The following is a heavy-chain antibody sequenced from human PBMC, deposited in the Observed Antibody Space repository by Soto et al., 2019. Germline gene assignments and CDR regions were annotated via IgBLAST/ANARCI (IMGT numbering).Heavy chain of an antibody. V-gene: IGHV3-7*01. J-gene: IGHJ4*02. CDR2: IRRDGSEK. D-gene: IGHD5-18*01. CDR1: GFTLSSYW. CDR3: SREGYSYGTSFDY. Sequence: GGSLRLSCAASGFTLSSYWMSWVRQAPGKRLEWVANIRRDGSEKYYVGSVKGRFTISRDNAKNSLYLQMNSLRVEDTAVYYCSREGYSYGTSFDYWGPGSLVTFSS.